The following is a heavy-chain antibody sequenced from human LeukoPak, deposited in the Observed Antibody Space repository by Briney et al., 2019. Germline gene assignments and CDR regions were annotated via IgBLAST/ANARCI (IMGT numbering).Heavy chain of an antibody. V-gene: IGHV1-2*04. CDR1: GYTFTSYA. J-gene: IGHJ6*02. CDR2: INPNSGGT. Sequence: ASVKVSCKASGYTFTSYAMNWVRQAPGQGLEWMGWINPNSGGTNYAQKFQGWVTMTRDTSISTAYMELSRLRSDDTAVYYCARDGGATNYYYYGMDVWGQGTTVTVSS. D-gene: IGHD1-26*01. CDR3: ARDGGATNYYYYGMDV.